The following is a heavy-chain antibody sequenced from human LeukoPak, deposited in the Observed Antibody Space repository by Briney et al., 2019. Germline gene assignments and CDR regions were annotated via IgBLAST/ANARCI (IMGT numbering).Heavy chain of an antibody. CDR2: IYYSGST. D-gene: IGHD5-18*01. CDR1: GGSISSSSYY. V-gene: IGHV4-39*07. Sequence: SETLSLTCTVSGGSISSSSYYWGWIRQPPGKGLEWIGSIYYSGSTYYNPSLKSRVTISVDTSKNQFSLKLSSVTAADTAVYYCASFSMVTTDWGQGTLVTVSS. J-gene: IGHJ4*02. CDR3: ASFSMVTTD.